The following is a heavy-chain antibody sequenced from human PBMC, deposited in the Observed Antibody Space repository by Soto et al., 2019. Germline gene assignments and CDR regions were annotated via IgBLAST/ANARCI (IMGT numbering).Heavy chain of an antibody. J-gene: IGHJ4*02. Sequence: GGSLRLSCAASGFTFSSYGMHWVRQAPGKGLEWVAVIWYDGSNKYYADSVKGRFTLSRDNSKNTLYLQMNSLRAEDTAVYYCARDYGDYVMLSFDYWGQGTLVTVSS. CDR2: IWYDGSNK. V-gene: IGHV3-33*01. CDR1: GFTFSSYG. CDR3: ARDYGDYVMLSFDY. D-gene: IGHD4-17*01.